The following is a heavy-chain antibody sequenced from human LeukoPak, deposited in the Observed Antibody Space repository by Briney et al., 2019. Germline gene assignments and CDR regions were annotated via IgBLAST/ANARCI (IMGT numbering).Heavy chain of an antibody. J-gene: IGHJ3*02. CDR3: ASNSSSWSYAFDI. V-gene: IGHV3-23*01. CDR2: ISGSGGST. D-gene: IGHD6-13*01. CDR1: GFTFSSYA. Sequence: GGSLRLSCAASGFTFSSYAMSWVRQAPGKGLEWVSVISGSGGSTYYADSVKGRFTISRDNSKNTLHLHMNSLRAEDTAVYYCASNSSSWSYAFDIWGQGTMVTVSS.